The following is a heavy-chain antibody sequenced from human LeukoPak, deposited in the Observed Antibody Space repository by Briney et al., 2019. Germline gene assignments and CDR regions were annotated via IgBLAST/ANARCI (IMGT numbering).Heavy chain of an antibody. D-gene: IGHD6-13*01. CDR1: GYTFTDYY. Sequence: ASVKVSCRASGYTFTDYYMHWVRQGPGQGLEWMGRINPNSRDTDYAQKFQGRVTMTRDTSISTAYMELSRLRSDDTAVYYCARSNSWPTDFWGQGTLVTVSS. J-gene: IGHJ4*02. CDR3: ARSNSWPTDF. CDR2: INPNSRDT. V-gene: IGHV1-2*06.